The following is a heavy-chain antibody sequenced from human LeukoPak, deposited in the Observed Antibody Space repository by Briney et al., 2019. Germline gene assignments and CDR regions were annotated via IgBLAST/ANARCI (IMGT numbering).Heavy chain of an antibody. Sequence: ASVKVSCKASGYTFTSYGISWVRQAPGQGLEWMGWISAYNGNTNYAQKLQGRVTMTTDTSTSTAYMELRSLRSDDTAVYYCARDTYYYDSSGWTFDYWGQGTLVTVSS. CDR1: GYTFTSYG. V-gene: IGHV1-18*01. CDR3: ARDTYYYDSSGWTFDY. J-gene: IGHJ4*02. CDR2: ISAYNGNT. D-gene: IGHD3-22*01.